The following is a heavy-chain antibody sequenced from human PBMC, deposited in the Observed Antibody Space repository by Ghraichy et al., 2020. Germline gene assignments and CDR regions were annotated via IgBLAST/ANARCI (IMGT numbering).Heavy chain of an antibody. CDR3: ARDGPYYDFWSGYPAAG. D-gene: IGHD3-3*01. V-gene: IGHV3-7*03. CDR1: GFTFSSYW. Sequence: GGSLRLSCAASGFTFSSYWMSWVRQAPGKGLEWVANIKQDGSEKYYVDSVKGRFTISRDNAKNSLYLQMNSLRAEDTAVYYCARDGPYYDFWSGYPAAGWGQGPMVTVPS. J-gene: IGHJ4*03. CDR2: IKQDGSEK.